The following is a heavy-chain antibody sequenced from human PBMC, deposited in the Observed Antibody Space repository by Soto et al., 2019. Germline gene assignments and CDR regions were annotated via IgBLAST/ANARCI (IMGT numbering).Heavy chain of an antibody. D-gene: IGHD2-2*01. CDR1: GFTFSTYR. V-gene: IGHV3-74*01. Sequence: EVQLVESGGGLVQPGGSLRLSCAASGFTFSTYRMHWVRQAPGKGLVWVSRVNRDENTIYADSVKGRFTVSRDNAKNTVYLQMSSLRPEDTAVYYCARGLQVHQASWSIYYYHGLDVWGQGTKVTVSS. J-gene: IGHJ6*02. CDR3: ARGLQVHQASWSIYYYHGLDV. CDR2: VNRDENT.